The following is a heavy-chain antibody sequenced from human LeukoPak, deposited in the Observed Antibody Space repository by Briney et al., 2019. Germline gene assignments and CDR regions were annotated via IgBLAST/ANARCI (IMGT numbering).Heavy chain of an antibody. Sequence: GGSLRLSCAASGFTFSSYSMNWVRQAPGKGLEWVSSISSSSSYIYYADSVKGRFTVSRDNAKNSLYLQMNSLRAEDTAVYYCARGVDTAMVTFDYWGRGTLFTVSS. D-gene: IGHD5-18*01. CDR2: ISSSSSYI. CDR1: GFTFSSYS. V-gene: IGHV3-21*01. J-gene: IGHJ4*02. CDR3: ARGVDTAMVTFDY.